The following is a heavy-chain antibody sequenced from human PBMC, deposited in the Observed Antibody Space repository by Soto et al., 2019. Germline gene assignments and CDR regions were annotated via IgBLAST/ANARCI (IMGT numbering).Heavy chain of an antibody. CDR3: ARHKGEITIFGVVSFDY. V-gene: IGHV3-74*01. CDR2: INSDGSST. Sequence: GGSLRLSCAASGFTFSSYWMHWVRQAPGKGLVWVSRINSDGSSTSYADSVKGRFTISRDNAKNTLYLQMKLSSVTAADTAVYYCARHKGEITIFGVVSFDYWGQGTLVTVSS. J-gene: IGHJ4*02. CDR1: GFTFSSYW. D-gene: IGHD3-3*01.